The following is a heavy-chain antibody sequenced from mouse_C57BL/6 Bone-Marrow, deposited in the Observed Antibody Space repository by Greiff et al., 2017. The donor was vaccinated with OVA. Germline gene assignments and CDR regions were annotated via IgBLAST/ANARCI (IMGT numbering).Heavy chain of an antibody. D-gene: IGHD2-3*01. V-gene: IGHV7-3*01. CDR2: IRNKANGYTT. CDR3: ARFSAGWVYFDY. CDR1: GFTFTDYY. Sequence: EVQGVESGGGLVQPGGSLSLSCAASGFTFTDYYMSWVRQPPGKALEWLGFIRNKANGYTTEYSASVKGRFTISGDNSQSILYLQMNALRAEDSATDYCARFSAGWVYFDYWGQGTTLTVSS. J-gene: IGHJ2*01.